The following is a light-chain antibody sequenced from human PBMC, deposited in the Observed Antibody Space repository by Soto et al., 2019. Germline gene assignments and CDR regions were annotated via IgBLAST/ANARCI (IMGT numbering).Light chain of an antibody. CDR3: QQLNSYPRT. J-gene: IGKJ4*01. CDR2: AAS. CDR1: QGISSY. V-gene: IGKV1-9*01. Sequence: DIQLTQSPSFLSASVGDRVTITCRASQGISSYLAWYQQKPGKAPKLLIYAASTLQSGVPSRFSGSGSGTEFTLTISSLQPEYFATSYCQQLNSYPRTFGGGTKVEIK.